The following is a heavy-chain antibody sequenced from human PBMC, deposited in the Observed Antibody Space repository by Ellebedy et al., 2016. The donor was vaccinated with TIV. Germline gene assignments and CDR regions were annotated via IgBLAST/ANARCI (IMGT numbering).Heavy chain of an antibody. D-gene: IGHD6-19*01. CDR1: GGSISSYY. CDR3: ARGGTVAGTEWFDP. V-gene: IGHV4-59*01. CDR2: IYYSGST. J-gene: IGHJ5*02. Sequence: SETLSLXXTVSGGSISSYYWSWIRQPPGEGLEWIGYIYYSGSTNYNPSLKSRVTISVDTSKNQFPLKLSSVTAADTAVYYCARGGTVAGTEWFDPWGQGTLVTVSS.